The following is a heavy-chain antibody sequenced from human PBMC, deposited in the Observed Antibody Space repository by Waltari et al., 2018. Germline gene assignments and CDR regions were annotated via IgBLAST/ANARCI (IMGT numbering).Heavy chain of an antibody. J-gene: IGHJ4*02. CDR1: GCSISSSSYY. Sequence: QLQLQESGPGLVKPSETLSLTCTVSGCSISSSSYYWGWIRQPPGKGLEWIGSIYYSGRTYYSPSLKRRVTISGDTAKNQFSLKLSSVTAADTAVYYCARDFSSSCLYFDYWGQGTLVTVSS. D-gene: IGHD6-13*01. V-gene: IGHV4-39*07. CDR2: IYYSGRT. CDR3: ARDFSSSCLYFDY.